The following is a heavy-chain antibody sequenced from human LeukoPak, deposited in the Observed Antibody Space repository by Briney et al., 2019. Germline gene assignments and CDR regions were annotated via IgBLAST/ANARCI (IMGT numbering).Heavy chain of an antibody. CDR3: ARDRRYYDSSAYIRGFDY. V-gene: IGHV4-38-2*02. D-gene: IGHD3-22*01. Sequence: SETLSLTCTVSGYSISSGYYWGWIRQPPGKGLEWIGEIYHSGSTNYNPSLKSRVTISVDKPKNQFSLNLSSVTAADTAVYYCARDRRYYDSSAYIRGFDYWGQGTLVTVSS. CDR2: IYHSGST. CDR1: GYSISSGYY. J-gene: IGHJ4*02.